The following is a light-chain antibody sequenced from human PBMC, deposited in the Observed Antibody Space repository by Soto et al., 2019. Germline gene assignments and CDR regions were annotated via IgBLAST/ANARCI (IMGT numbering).Light chain of an antibody. Sequence: EKVMTQSPATLSVSPGGSATLSCRASQYISNNVAWYQQKRGQPPRLLIYGASTRAAGVPARFSGSGFGTEFTLTISSLQSEDFAVHYCQHRTFGQGTKVDIK. J-gene: IGKJ1*01. CDR2: GAS. CDR1: QYISNN. V-gene: IGKV3-15*01. CDR3: QHRT.